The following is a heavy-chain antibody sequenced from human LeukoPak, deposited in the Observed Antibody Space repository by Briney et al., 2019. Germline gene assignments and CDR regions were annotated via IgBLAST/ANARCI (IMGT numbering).Heavy chain of an antibody. J-gene: IGHJ4*02. Sequence: PSETLSLTCAVYGGSFSGYYWSWSRQPPGKGLEWIGEINHSGSTNYNPSLKSRVTISVDTSKNQFSLKLSSVTAADTAVYYCARGVYHALDYWGQGTLATVSS. V-gene: IGHV4-34*01. D-gene: IGHD5/OR15-5a*01. CDR2: INHSGST. CDR3: ARGVYHALDY. CDR1: GGSFSGYY.